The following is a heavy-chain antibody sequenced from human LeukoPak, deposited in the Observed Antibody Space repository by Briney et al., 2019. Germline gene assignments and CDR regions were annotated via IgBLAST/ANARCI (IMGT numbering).Heavy chain of an antibody. CDR2: ISHDGRTK. Sequence: GGSLRLSCVVSGFNFDNFAMHWVRQPLGKGLEWVAVISHDGRTKYYADSMKGRITISRDNSKNTLFLQMNSLRAEDTAVYYCARSEITMVRGVIDFDYWGQGTLVTVSS. CDR3: ARSEITMVRGVIDFDY. CDR1: GFNFDNFA. J-gene: IGHJ4*02. V-gene: IGHV3-30*04. D-gene: IGHD3-10*01.